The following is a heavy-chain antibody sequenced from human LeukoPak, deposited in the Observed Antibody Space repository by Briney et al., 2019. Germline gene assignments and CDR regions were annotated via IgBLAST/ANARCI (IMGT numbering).Heavy chain of an antibody. D-gene: IGHD1-26*01. CDR2: MYYRGST. CDR1: GFTFSSHNM. Sequence: GSLRLSCAASGFTFSSHNMNWIRQPPGKGLEWIGSMYYRGSTYHNPSLKSRVTISVDTSKNQFSLKLSSVTAADTAVYYCATTTIRLGYWGQGTLVTVSS. CDR3: ATTTIRLGY. V-gene: IGHV4-39*07. J-gene: IGHJ4*02.